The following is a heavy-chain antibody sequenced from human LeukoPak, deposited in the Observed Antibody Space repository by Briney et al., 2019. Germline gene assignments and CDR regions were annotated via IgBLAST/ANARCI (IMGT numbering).Heavy chain of an antibody. Sequence: KSGGSLRLSCAASGFTFSSYAMNWVRQAPGKGLEWVSSISSSSSYIYYADSVKGRFTISRDNAKNSLYLQMNSLRAEDTAVYYCTRPGGYSGYDSAYAFDIWGQGTMVTVSS. CDR2: ISSSSSYI. J-gene: IGHJ3*02. CDR3: TRPGGYSGYDSAYAFDI. CDR1: GFTFSSYA. V-gene: IGHV3-21*01. D-gene: IGHD5-12*01.